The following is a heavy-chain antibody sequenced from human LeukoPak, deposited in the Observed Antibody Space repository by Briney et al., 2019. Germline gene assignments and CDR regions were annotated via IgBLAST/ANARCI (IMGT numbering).Heavy chain of an antibody. J-gene: IGHJ4*02. D-gene: IGHD1-26*01. CDR2: ISFGGTYT. Sequence: GGSLRLSCAASGFTFSDYAMSWVRQAPGKGLEWVSAISFGGTYTYYADSVKGRFTISRDNSMDTLYLQMNSLRAEDTAVYYCAKDFSQEGSHSVDYWGQGTLVTVSS. V-gene: IGHV3-23*01. CDR3: AKDFSQEGSHSVDY. CDR1: GFTFSDYA.